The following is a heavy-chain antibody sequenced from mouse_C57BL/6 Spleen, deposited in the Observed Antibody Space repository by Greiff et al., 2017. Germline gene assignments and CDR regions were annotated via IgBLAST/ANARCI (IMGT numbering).Heavy chain of an antibody. D-gene: IGHD2-2*01. CDR3: TRGVDGYDRYYFDY. CDR1: GYTFTDYE. CDR2: IDPETGGT. Sequence: VQLQESGAELVRPGASVTLSCKASGYTFTDYEMHWVKQTPVHGLEWIGAIDPETGGTAYNQKFKGKAILTADKSSSTAYMELRSLTSEDSAVYYCTRGVDGYDRYYFDYWGQGTTLTVSS. V-gene: IGHV1-15*01. J-gene: IGHJ2*01.